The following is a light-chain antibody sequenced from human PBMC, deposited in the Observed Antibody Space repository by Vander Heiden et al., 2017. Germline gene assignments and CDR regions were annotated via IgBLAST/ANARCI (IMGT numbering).Light chain of an antibody. CDR3: QQYGDWPPIT. CDR1: QNVSRK. V-gene: IGKV3-15*01. J-gene: IGKJ5*01. Sequence: EIVMPQSPATLSVSPGETVTLSCWPRQNVSRKLHWYQHNPVPAPTLLIDAAATRASGVPARFSGSGSGTEFTLPISSLQSEDFAVYYCQQYGDWPPITFGQGTRL. CDR2: AAA.